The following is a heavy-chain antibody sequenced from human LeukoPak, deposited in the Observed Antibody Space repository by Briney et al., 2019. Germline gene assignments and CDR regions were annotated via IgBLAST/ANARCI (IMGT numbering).Heavy chain of an antibody. D-gene: IGHD3-22*01. CDR3: ARRRYDASGYYPSRGRYFDY. CDR2: INHSGST. Sequence: SGTLSLTCAVYGGSFSGYYWSWIRQPPEKGLEWIGEINHSGSTNYNPSLKSRVTISVDTSKNQFSLKLSSVTAADTAVYYCARRRYDASGYYPSRGRYFDYWGQGTLATVSS. J-gene: IGHJ4*02. CDR1: GGSFSGYY. V-gene: IGHV4-34*01.